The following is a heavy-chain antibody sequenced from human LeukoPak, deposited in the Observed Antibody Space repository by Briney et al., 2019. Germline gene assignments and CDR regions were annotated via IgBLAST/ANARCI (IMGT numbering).Heavy chain of an antibody. CDR2: IYPGDSDT. CDR1: GYSFTSYW. D-gene: IGHD3-3*01. J-gene: IGHJ4*02. CDR3: ARHEGSKYYDFWSGYYTIDY. V-gene: IGHV5-51*01. Sequence: GESLKISCKGSGYSFTSYWIGWVRQMPGKGLEWMGIIYPGDSDTRHSPSFQGQVTISADKSISTAYLQWSSLKASDTAMYYCARHEGSKYYDFWSGYYTIDYWGQGTLVTVSS.